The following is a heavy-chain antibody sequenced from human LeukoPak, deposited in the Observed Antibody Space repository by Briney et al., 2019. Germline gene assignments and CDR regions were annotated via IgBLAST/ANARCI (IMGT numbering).Heavy chain of an antibody. Sequence: GGSLRLSCAASGFPFSSYWMHWVRQAPGKGLVWVSLIKSDGSSTDYADSVKGRFTISRDNAKNTLYLQMNSLRAEGTAVYYCARDKGYTPDYWGQGTLVTVPS. J-gene: IGHJ4*02. D-gene: IGHD6-13*01. CDR1: GFPFSSYW. CDR3: ARDKGYTPDY. CDR2: IKSDGSST. V-gene: IGHV3-74*01.